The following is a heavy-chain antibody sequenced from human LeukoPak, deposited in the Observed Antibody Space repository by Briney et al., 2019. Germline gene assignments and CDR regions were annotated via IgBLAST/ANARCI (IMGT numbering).Heavy chain of an antibody. CDR1: GGSISSYY. D-gene: IGHD5-18*01. J-gene: IGHJ4*02. Sequence: PSETLSLTCTVSGGSISSYYWSWIRQPPGKGLEWIGYTYYSGSTNYNPSLKSRVTMSVDTSKNQFSLMLSSVTAADTAVYYCARASYNYGPFDQWGQGTLVTVSS. V-gene: IGHV4-59*01. CDR3: ARASYNYGPFDQ. CDR2: TYYSGST.